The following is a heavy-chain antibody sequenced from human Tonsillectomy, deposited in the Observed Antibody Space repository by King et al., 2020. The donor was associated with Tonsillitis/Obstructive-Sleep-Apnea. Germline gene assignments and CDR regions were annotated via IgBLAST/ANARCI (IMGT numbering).Heavy chain of an antibody. CDR2: IYWDDDK. CDR3: VHQLKYYCGNSYYYYMDV. Sequence: QFTLKESGPTLVKPTQTLTLTCTFSGFSLSTSGVGVGWIRQPPGKALEWLALIYWDDDKRYSPSLKSRLTITKDTSKNQVVLTLTNMDPVDTATYYCVHQLKYYCGNSYYYYMDVWGKGTTVTVSS. J-gene: IGHJ6*03. V-gene: IGHV2-5*02. D-gene: IGHD4-23*01. CDR1: GFSLSTSGVG.